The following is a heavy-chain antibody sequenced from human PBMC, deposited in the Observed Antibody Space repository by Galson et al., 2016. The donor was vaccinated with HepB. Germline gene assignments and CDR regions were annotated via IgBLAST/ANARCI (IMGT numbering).Heavy chain of an antibody. V-gene: IGHV3-9*01. J-gene: IGHJ5*02. CDR1: GFSFDDYG. Sequence: SLRLSCAASGFSFDDYGMHWVRHRPGKGLEWVSGVTWDSGSEGYADSVKGRFTISRDNAKNSLYLQMNSLRPDDTAVYYCARHSRPELGIEPPGTRWFDPWGQGTLVTVAS. D-gene: IGHD6-13*01. CDR3: ARHSRPELGIEPPGTRWFDP. CDR2: VTWDSGSE.